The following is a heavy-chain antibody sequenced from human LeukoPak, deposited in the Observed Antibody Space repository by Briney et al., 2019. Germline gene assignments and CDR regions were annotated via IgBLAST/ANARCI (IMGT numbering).Heavy chain of an antibody. CDR1: GFTFSDYY. CDR2: ISSSGSTI. J-gene: IGHJ6*02. V-gene: IGHV3-11*01. D-gene: IGHD2-21*02. CDR3: ARSCGGDCYPYYYYGMDV. Sequence: GGSLRLSCAASGFTFSDYYMSWIRQAPGKGLEWVSYISSSGSTIYYADPVKGRFTISRDNAKNSLYLQMNSLRAEDTAVYYCARSCGGDCYPYYYYGMDVWGQGTTVTVSS.